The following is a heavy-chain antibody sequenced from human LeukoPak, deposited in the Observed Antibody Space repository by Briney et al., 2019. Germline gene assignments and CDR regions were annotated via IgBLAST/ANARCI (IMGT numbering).Heavy chain of an antibody. CDR2: IRSKTNSYAT. J-gene: IGHJ4*02. V-gene: IGHV3-73*01. D-gene: IGHD2-15*01. CDR3: TGGYLYPGNY. Sequence: GESLKISCAASGFIFSDSAIHWVRQASGKGLEWVGRIRSKTNSYATAYAASVKGRFTVSRDDSKKTAYLQMNSLRTEDTAVYYCTGGYLYPGNYWGQGTLVTVSS. CDR1: GFIFSDSA.